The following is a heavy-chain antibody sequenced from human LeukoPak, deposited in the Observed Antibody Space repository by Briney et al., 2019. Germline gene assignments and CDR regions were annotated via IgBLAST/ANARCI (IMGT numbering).Heavy chain of an antibody. CDR1: GFTFNSYG. Sequence: PGRSLRLSCAASGFTFNSYGMHWVRQAPGKGLEWVAVISYDGNDKFYRDSVKGRFTISRDNSKNALYLQMNSLRAEDTAVYYCAKVGQTGNSEVGYWGQGTLVTVSS. D-gene: IGHD4-23*01. CDR3: AKVGQTGNSEVGY. J-gene: IGHJ4*02. V-gene: IGHV3-30*18. CDR2: ISYDGNDK.